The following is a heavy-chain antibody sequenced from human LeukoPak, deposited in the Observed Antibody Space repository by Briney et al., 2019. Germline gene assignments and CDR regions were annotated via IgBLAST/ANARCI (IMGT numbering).Heavy chain of an antibody. CDR2: MNPNSGNT. J-gene: IGHJ4*02. V-gene: IGHV1-8*01. D-gene: IGHD5-18*01. Sequence: ASVKVSCKASGYTFTSYDINWVRQATGQGLEWMGWMNPNSGNTGYVQKFQGRVTMTRNTSISTAYMELSSLRSEDTAVYYCARALGSDGYSYGYRDYWGQGTLVTVSS. CDR3: ARALGSDGYSYGYRDY. CDR1: GYTFTSYD.